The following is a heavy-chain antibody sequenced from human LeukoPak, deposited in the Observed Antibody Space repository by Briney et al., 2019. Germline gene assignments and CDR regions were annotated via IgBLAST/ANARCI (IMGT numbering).Heavy chain of an antibody. CDR3: ARHAYSNYSYYYYGMDV. CDR1: GCSFTSYW. J-gene: IGHJ6*02. Sequence: GAAPQISSRGAGCSFTSYWIGWVRRMPGKGVEGMGIIYPGDSDTRYSPSFQGQVTISADKSISTAYLQWSSLKASDTAMYYCARHAYSNYSYYYYGMDVWGQGTTVTVSS. V-gene: IGHV5-51*01. D-gene: IGHD4-11*01. CDR2: IYPGDSDT.